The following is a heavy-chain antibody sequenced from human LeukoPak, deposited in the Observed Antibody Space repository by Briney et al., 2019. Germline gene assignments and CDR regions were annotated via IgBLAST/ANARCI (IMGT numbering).Heavy chain of an antibody. CDR1: GYTFTSSG. D-gene: IGHD3-10*01. CDR2: INTNTGSP. J-gene: IGHJ4*02. Sequence: ASVKVSCKASGYTFTSSGMVWMRQTPGQGLEWMGWINTNTGSPTYAQDFTGRFVFSLDTSVSTAYLQISSLEAEDTAVYYCARFTRGPNYGIDCWGQGTLVTVSP. V-gene: IGHV7-4-1*02. CDR3: ARFTRGPNYGIDC.